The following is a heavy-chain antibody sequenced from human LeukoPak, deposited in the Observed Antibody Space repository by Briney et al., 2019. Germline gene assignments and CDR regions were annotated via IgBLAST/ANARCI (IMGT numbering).Heavy chain of an antibody. D-gene: IGHD2-2*01. CDR1: GFTFSSYA. V-gene: IGHV3-23*01. CDR3: AKVRIGYCSSTSCPSPFDAFDI. Sequence: PGGSLRLSCAASGFTFSSYAMSWVRQAPGKGLEWVSAISGSGGSTYYADSVKGRFTISRDNSKNTLYLQMNSLKAEDTAVYYCAKVRIGYCSSTSCPSPFDAFDIWGQGTMVTVSS. J-gene: IGHJ3*02. CDR2: ISGSGGST.